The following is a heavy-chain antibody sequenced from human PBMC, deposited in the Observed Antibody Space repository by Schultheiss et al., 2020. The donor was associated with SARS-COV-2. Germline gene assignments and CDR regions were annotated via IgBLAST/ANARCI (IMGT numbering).Heavy chain of an antibody. J-gene: IGHJ3*02. D-gene: IGHD6-13*01. CDR2: IYYSGTT. CDR1: GGSISSPNYY. V-gene: IGHV4-31*11. Sequence: SQTLSLTCAVSGGSISSPNYYWSWIRQRPGKGLEWIGYIYYSGTTYYSPSLNSRVSMSLDMSKNQFSLRLSSVTAADTAVYYCATIGYGSSTGLAAFDIWGQGTMVTVSS. CDR3: ATIGYGSSTGLAAFDI.